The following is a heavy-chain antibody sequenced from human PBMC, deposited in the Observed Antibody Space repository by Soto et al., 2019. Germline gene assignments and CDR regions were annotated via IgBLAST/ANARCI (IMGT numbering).Heavy chain of an antibody. V-gene: IGHV3-23*01. CDR1: GFTFSSYA. CDR3: AKERFDWPRLDAFDS. J-gene: IGHJ3*02. D-gene: IGHD3-9*01. CDR2: ISGSGGST. Sequence: EVQLLESGGGLVQPGGSLRLSCAASGFTFSSYAMSWVRQAPGKGLEWVSAISGSGGSTYYADSVKGRFTISRDNSKSTLYLQMNSLRAEDTSVYYCAKERFDWPRLDAFDSWGQVTMVTVSS.